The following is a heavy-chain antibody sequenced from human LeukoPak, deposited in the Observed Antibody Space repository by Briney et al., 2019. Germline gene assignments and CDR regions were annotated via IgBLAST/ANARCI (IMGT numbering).Heavy chain of an antibody. J-gene: IGHJ4*02. CDR3: AREGQGYGDSRGTHEGYYFDY. Sequence: PSETLSLTCTVSGGSISSYYWSWIRQPPGKGLEWIGYIYYSGSTHYNPSLKSRVTISVDTSKNQFSLKLSSVTAADTAVYYCAREGQGYGDSRGTHEGYYFDYWGQGTLVTVSS. CDR1: GGSISSYY. V-gene: IGHV4-59*12. D-gene: IGHD4-17*01. CDR2: IYYSGST.